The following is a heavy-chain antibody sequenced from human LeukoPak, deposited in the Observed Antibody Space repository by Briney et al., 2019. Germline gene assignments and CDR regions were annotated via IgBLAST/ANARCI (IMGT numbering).Heavy chain of an antibody. CDR1: GFTFSSYS. J-gene: IGHJ2*01. D-gene: IGHD2-21*02. Sequence: PGGSLRLSSAASGFTFSSYSMNWVRQAPGKGLEWVSYISSSSSTIYYADSVKGRFTISRDNAKNSLYLQMNSLRDEDTAVYYCARGPPIVVVTASRYWYFDLWGRGTLVTVSS. CDR2: ISSSSSTI. CDR3: ARGPPIVVVTASRYWYFDL. V-gene: IGHV3-48*02.